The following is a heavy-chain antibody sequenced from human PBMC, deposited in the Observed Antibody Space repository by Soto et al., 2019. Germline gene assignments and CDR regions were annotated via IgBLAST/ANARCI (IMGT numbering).Heavy chain of an antibody. J-gene: IGHJ4*02. D-gene: IGHD6-19*01. V-gene: IGHV4-34*01. CDR2: INHSGSA. CDR3: SRGLITGSHYSGGWYYFDS. Sequence: QVQLQQSGAGLLKPSETLSLTCAVYGESFSGYIWTWIRQTPGKGLQWIGQINHSGSASYNPSLKGRVTISEHTSKSQFSLGPSSVTAADTAVYYCSRGLITGSHYSGGWYYFDSWGQGTQVTVSS. CDR1: GESFSGYI.